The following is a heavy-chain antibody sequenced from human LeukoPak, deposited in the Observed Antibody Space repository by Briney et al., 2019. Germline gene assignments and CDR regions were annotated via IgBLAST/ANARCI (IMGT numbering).Heavy chain of an antibody. CDR2: ISGSGGST. Sequence: GGSLRLSCAARGYTFSRFDMIWVRQASRKGLVGVSAISGSGGSTYYADSVKGRFTISRDNSKNTLYLQMNSLRAEDTAVYYCAKDRSTVTPRDAFDIWGQGTMVTVSS. J-gene: IGHJ3*02. CDR1: GYTFSRFD. CDR3: AKDRSTVTPRDAFDI. V-gene: IGHV3-23*01. D-gene: IGHD4-17*01.